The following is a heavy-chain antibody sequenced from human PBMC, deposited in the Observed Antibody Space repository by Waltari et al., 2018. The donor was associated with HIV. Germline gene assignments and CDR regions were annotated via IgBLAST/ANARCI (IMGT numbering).Heavy chain of an antibody. V-gene: IGHV3-66*02. CDR1: GFSVSNTD. Sequence: EVQLVESGGGLVQPGGSLRLSCVVSGFSVSNTDLSWVRQGPGKGLQWGSVYHRNGGTYSAEYVKGRFTMARDNSKNTGYLQMTRLTSEDTAVYYCARLGPYYYEKDDWGQGTLGTVAS. CDR2: YHRNGGT. CDR3: ARLGPYYYEKDD. J-gene: IGHJ4*02. D-gene: IGHD3-22*01.